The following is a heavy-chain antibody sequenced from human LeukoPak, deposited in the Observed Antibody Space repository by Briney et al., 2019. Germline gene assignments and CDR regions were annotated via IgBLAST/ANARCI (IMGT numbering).Heavy chain of an antibody. D-gene: IGHD6-6*01. CDR1: GASISSSNW. CDR3: ARDFAPSYSSSSSLDF. Sequence: SGTLSLTCAVSGASISSSNWWSWVRQPPGKGLEWIGEIYHSGSTNYNPSLKSRVTISVDKPKNQFSLKLSSVTAADTAVYYCARDFAPSYSSSSSLDFWGQGTLVTVSS. J-gene: IGHJ4*02. V-gene: IGHV4-4*02. CDR2: IYHSGST.